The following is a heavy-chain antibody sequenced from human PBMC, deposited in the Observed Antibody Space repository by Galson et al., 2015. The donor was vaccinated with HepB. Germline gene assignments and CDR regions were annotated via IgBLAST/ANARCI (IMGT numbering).Heavy chain of an antibody. CDR3: AGGGYSYGSHDAFDI. D-gene: IGHD5-18*01. CDR2: INTNTGNP. CDR1: GYTFTSYA. V-gene: IGHV7-4-1*02. Sequence: SVKVSCKASGYTFTSYAMNWVRQAPGQGLEWMGWINTNTGNPTYAQGFTGRFVFSLDTSVSTAYLQISSLKAEDTAVYYCAGGGYSYGSHDAFDIWGQGTMVTVSS. J-gene: IGHJ3*02.